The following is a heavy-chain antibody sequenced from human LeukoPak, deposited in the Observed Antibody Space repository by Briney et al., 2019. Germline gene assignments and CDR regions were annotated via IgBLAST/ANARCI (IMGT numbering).Heavy chain of an antibody. CDR2: IYYSGST. CDR1: GGSISSSSYY. D-gene: IGHD5-18*01. J-gene: IGHJ5*02. CDR3: ARVGYSYGMSRFDP. V-gene: IGHV4-39*07. Sequence: TSETLSLTCTVSGGSISSSSYYWGWIRQPPGKGLEWIGSIYYSGSTYYNPSLKSRVTISVDTSKNQFSLKLSSVTAADTAVYYCARVGYSYGMSRFDPWGQGTLVTVSS.